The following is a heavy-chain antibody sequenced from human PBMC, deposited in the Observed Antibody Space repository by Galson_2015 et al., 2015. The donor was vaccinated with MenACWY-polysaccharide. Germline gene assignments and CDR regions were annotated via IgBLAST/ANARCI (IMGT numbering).Heavy chain of an antibody. Sequence: QSGAEVTKPGESLKISCEGSGYSFTSYWIAWVRQMPGKGLEWMGIIYPGDSDTRYSPSFQGQVTISADKSISTAYLQWSSLKASDTAMYYCARNNYAGLRGYCYGMDVWGQGTTVTVSS. J-gene: IGHJ6*02. V-gene: IGHV5-51*01. CDR2: IYPGDSDT. CDR1: GYSFTSYW. D-gene: IGHD5-12*01. CDR3: ARNNYAGLRGYCYGMDV.